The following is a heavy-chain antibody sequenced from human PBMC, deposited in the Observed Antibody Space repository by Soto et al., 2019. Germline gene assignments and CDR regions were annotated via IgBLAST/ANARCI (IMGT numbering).Heavy chain of an antibody. CDR1: GFTFSSYA. CDR3: AKGDGSDDIMITFGGAEAYYFDY. J-gene: IGHJ4*02. D-gene: IGHD3-16*01. Sequence: GGSLRLSCAASGFTFSSYAMSWVRQAPGKGLEWVSAISDSGGSTYYADSVKGRFNISRDNSKNTLYLQMNSLRAEDTAVYYCAKGDGSDDIMITFGGAEAYYFDYWGQGTLVTVSS. CDR2: ISDSGGST. V-gene: IGHV3-23*01.